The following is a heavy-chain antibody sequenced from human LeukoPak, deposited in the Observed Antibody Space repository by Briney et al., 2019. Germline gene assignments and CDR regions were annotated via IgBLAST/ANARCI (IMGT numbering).Heavy chain of an antibody. Sequence: ASVKVSCKASGATLSSYSIAWVRQAPGRGFEWMGRIIPLLGVVDHAQKFQGRLTITADKATSTVYMELNSLRYDDTAMYYCARLNSFWGQGTLVIVSS. CDR3: ARLNSF. J-gene: IGHJ4*02. CDR1: GATLSSYS. V-gene: IGHV1-69*02. CDR2: IIPLLGVV.